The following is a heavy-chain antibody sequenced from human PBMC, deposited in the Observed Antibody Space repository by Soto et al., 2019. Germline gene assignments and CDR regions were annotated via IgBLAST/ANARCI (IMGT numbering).Heavy chain of an antibody. D-gene: IGHD3-3*01. V-gene: IGHV4-34*01. J-gene: IGHJ6*02. CDR2: INHSGST. Sequence: SETLSLTCAVYGGSFSGYYWSWIRQPPGKGLEWIGEINHSGSTNYNPALKSRVTISVDTSKNQFSLKLRSVTAADTAVYYCERGGTRITIFGVVIRDYYGMDVWGQGNTVTVS. CDR3: ERGGTRITIFGVVIRDYYGMDV. CDR1: GGSFSGYY.